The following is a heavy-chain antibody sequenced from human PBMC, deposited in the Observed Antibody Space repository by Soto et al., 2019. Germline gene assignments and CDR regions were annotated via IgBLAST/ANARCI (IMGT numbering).Heavy chain of an antibody. Sequence: SETLSRTCTLSGGASTSWFYYLNLVRQHPGNCLEWIGYIFYTGTTRYNSSLQSRVSISLDSTKNHFSLKLTSVTAADTDVYYCARDTKLFGVDLQTGLDRWGPGTMLTVFS. D-gene: IGHD3-3*01. CDR3: ARDTKLFGVDLQTGLDR. J-gene: IGHJ5*02. V-gene: IGHV4-31*03. CDR2: IFYTGTT. CDR1: GGASTSWFYY.